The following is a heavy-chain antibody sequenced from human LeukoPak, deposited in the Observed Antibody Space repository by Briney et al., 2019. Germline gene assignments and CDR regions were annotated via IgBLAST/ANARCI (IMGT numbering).Heavy chain of an antibody. V-gene: IGHV4-59*01. J-gene: IGHJ4*02. CDR2: INYSGSN. CDR3: ARVLSSGLPRGCDY. D-gene: IGHD6-19*01. Sequence: SPTLSLTCPVSGGTISSYYWSWIRQPPGKGLEWIGYINYSGSNNYDPSLQSRVTLPGDTSKPQYSLKLRSVTAADTAVYYCARVLSSGLPRGCDYWGQGPLVTVPS. CDR1: GGTISSYY.